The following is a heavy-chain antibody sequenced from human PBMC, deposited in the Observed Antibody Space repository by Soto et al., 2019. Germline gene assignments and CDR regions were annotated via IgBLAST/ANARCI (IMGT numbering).Heavy chain of an antibody. Sequence: PSETLSLTCTVSGGSISSYYWSWIRQPPGKGLEWIGYIYYSGSTNYNPSLKSRVTISVDTSKNQFSLKLSSVTAADTAVYYCARDGSSSSRNYYYYYMDVWGKGTTVTVSS. CDR3: ARDGSSSSRNYYYYYMDV. D-gene: IGHD6-6*01. V-gene: IGHV4-59*01. J-gene: IGHJ6*03. CDR2: IYYSGST. CDR1: GGSISSYY.